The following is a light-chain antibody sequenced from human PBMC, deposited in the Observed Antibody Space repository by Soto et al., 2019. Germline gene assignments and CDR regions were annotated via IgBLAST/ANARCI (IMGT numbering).Light chain of an antibody. V-gene: IGKV3-11*01. CDR1: QRVSSY. J-gene: IGKJ3*01. CDR3: QQRSNWPPVT. CDR2: DAS. Sequence: EILLTQSPATLSLSPGERATLSCRASQRVSSYLAWYQQKPGQAPRLLIYDASNRATGIPARFSGSGSGTDFTLTISSLEPEDFAVYYCQQRSNWPPVTFGPGTKVDIK.